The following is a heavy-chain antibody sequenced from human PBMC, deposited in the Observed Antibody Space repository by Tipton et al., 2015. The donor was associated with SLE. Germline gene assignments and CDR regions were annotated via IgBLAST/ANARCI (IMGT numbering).Heavy chain of an antibody. Sequence: TLSLTCTVHRGSFNGYYWGWIRQPPGGGLEWIGEIMPNGRSNFNPSLKSRVTISEDTSKKQFSLNLSSVSVADTAVYYCVRRGDHDTFDVWGQGTEVTVSS. D-gene: IGHD5-24*01. CDR2: IMPNGRS. CDR1: RGSFNGYY. J-gene: IGHJ3*01. V-gene: IGHV4-34*12. CDR3: VRRGDHDTFDV.